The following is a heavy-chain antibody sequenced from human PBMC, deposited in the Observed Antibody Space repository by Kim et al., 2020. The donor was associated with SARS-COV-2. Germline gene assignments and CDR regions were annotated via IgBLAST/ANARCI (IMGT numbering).Heavy chain of an antibody. J-gene: IGHJ2*01. CDR3: EKDKRSGDGYWYCGA. Sequence: GGSLRLSCAASGFSFSSYAMAWVRQAPGKGLECVSGITGGDSKYYADSVKGRFSISRDNAKKTVYLDVNSLRVGDTAVYYCEKDKRSGDGYWYCGAWGRGTLVTVSS. V-gene: IGHV3-23*01. CDR1: GFSFSSYA. D-gene: IGHD1-26*01. CDR2: ITGGDSK.